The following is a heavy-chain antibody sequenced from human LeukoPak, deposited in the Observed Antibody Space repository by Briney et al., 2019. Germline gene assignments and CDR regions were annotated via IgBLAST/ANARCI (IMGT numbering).Heavy chain of an antibody. V-gene: IGHV4-59*01. J-gene: IGHJ6*02. CDR3: ARVASKGGMDV. D-gene: IGHD5/OR15-5a*01. CDR2: VHYTWNT. Sequence: SEALSLTCTVSGGSIGSYHWSWIRQPPGKGLEWIGHVHYTWNTKYNPSLTGRVSISLDRSKNQFALSLSSLTAADTAVYYCARVASKGGMDVWGQGTTVIVSS. CDR1: GGSIGSYH.